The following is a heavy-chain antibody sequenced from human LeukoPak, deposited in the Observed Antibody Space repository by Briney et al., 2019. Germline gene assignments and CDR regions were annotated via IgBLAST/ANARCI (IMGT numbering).Heavy chain of an antibody. CDR3: ARYRDATPSAHNPH. J-gene: IGHJ4*02. Sequence: DPGGSLRLSCAASGFTFSSYWMSWVRQAPGKGLEWVANIKQDGSEKNYMDSVKGRFTISRDNAKNSLYLQMSSLRAEDTAVYYCARYRDATPSAHNPHWGQGTLVTVSS. D-gene: IGHD3-16*02. CDR2: IKQDGSEK. V-gene: IGHV3-7*01. CDR1: GFTFSSYW.